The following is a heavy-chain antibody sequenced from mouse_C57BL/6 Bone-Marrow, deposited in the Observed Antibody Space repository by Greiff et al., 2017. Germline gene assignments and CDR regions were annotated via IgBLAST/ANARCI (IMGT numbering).Heavy chain of an antibody. CDR2: IYPRSGIT. J-gene: IGHJ4*01. D-gene: IGHD1-1*01. Sequence: QVQLQQSGAELSRPGASVKLSCKASGYTFTSYGISWVKQRTGQGLEWFGEIYPRSGITYYNEKFKGKATLTADKSSSTAYMELRSLTSEDSAVYFCAKRGLFITTVVATYYYAMDYWGQGTSVTVSS. V-gene: IGHV1-81*01. CDR3: AKRGLFITTVVATYYYAMDY. CDR1: GYTFTSYG.